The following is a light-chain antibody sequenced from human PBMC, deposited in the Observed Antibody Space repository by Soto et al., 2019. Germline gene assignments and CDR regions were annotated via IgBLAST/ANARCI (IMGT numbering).Light chain of an antibody. CDR2: DAS. Sequence: EIVMTQSPATLSVSPGERATLSCRASHSVSTRLAWYQQKPGQAPRLLIYDASTRATGLPARFSGSGSGTDFTLTISSLQSEDFAGYYCQHYTNLPLTFGGGTKVDIK. J-gene: IGKJ4*01. V-gene: IGKV3-15*01. CDR1: HSVSTR. CDR3: QHYTNLPLT.